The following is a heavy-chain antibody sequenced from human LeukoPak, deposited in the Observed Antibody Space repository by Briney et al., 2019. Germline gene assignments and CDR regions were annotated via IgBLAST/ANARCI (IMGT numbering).Heavy chain of an antibody. CDR1: GFTFSSYS. J-gene: IGHJ4*02. D-gene: IGHD6-19*01. CDR2: ISSTSGTI. Sequence: GGSLRLSCAASGFTFSSYSMNWVRQAPGKGLEWLSYISSTSGTIYYADSVKGRFTISRDNAKNSLSLQMNSLRDEDTAVYYCALTFHGGWLFRKSFDYWGQGTLVTVSS. CDR3: ALTFHGGWLFRKSFDY. V-gene: IGHV3-48*02.